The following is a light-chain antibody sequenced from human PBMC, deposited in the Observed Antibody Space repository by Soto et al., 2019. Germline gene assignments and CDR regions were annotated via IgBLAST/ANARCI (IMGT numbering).Light chain of an antibody. J-gene: IGKJ2*02. CDR2: AAS. CDR3: QERYGTCT. CDR1: QSISSY. Sequence: DIQMTQSPSSLSASVGDRVTITCRASQSISSYLNWYQQKPGKAPKLLIYAASSLQSGVPSSFSGSGSGTDVALYLSSVMPEDFASYYCQERYGTCTCGPGTKVDIK. V-gene: IGKV1-39*01.